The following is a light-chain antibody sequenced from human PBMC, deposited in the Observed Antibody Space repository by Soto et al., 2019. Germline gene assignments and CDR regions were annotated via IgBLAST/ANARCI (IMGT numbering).Light chain of an antibody. CDR2: GAS. J-gene: IGKJ5*01. V-gene: IGKV1-9*01. CDR1: QDMNTY. CDR3: QQLHSYPIT. Sequence: DRQLTQSAPYLSASVGYRCSTSGLASQDMNTYIAWYQQKPGKAPKLLIYGASTLQSGVPSRFRGSESGAVFTLTISSLQPEDFATYYCQQLHSYPITFGQGTRLE.